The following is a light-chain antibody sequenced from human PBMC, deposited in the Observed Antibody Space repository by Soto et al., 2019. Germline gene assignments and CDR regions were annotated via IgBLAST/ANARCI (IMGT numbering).Light chain of an antibody. CDR1: QSVSSSY. V-gene: IGKV3-20*01. CDR2: GAS. Sequence: IVLTQSPGTLSLSPGERATLSCRASQSVSSSYLAWYQQKPGQAPRLLIYGASSRATGIPDRFSGSGSGTDFTLTISRLEPEDFAGYYCQQYGSSGWTFGQGTKVEI. J-gene: IGKJ1*01. CDR3: QQYGSSGWT.